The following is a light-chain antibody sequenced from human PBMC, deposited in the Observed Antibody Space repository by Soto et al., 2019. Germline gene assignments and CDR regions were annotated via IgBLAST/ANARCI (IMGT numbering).Light chain of an antibody. V-gene: IGKV3-15*01. CDR3: QKFYDWPLT. CDR1: QSVGSN. Sequence: EIVMTQSPATLSGSPGERVTLSCRASQSVGSNIVWYQQKPGQAPRLLIYDVSIRATGIPTRFRGSGSGTEYTLTISSRQSDDLATYHCQKFYDWPLTFGEGTKVEIK. J-gene: IGKJ4*02. CDR2: DVS.